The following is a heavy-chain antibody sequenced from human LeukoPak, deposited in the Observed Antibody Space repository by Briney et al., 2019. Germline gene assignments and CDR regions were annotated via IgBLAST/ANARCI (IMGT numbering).Heavy chain of an antibody. J-gene: IGHJ4*02. V-gene: IGHV3-74*03. CDR3: VRDLVLVDTPGDDFDY. Sequence: PGGSLRLSCAASGFTFSTYAMHWVRQAPGKGLEWVSPINANAGIITYADSVKGRFTISRDNAKNTLYLQMNSLLAEDTAVYYCVRDLVLVDTPGDDFDYWGQGTLVTVSS. D-gene: IGHD2-8*02. CDR2: INANAGII. CDR1: GFTFSTYA.